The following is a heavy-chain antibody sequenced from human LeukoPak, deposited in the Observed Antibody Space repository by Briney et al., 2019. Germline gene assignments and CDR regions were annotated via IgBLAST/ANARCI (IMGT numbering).Heavy chain of an antibody. CDR1: GGSFSGYY. D-gene: IGHD3-10*01. CDR3: ARGLNYGSGSYYPYYYYYYMDV. Sequence: KPSETLSLTCAVYGGSFSGYYWSWIRQPPGKGLEWIGEINHSGSTNYNPSLKSRVTISVDTSKNQFSLKLSSVTAADTAVYYCARGLNYGSGSYYPYYYYYYMDVWGKGTTVTVSS. J-gene: IGHJ6*03. CDR2: INHSGST. V-gene: IGHV4-34*01.